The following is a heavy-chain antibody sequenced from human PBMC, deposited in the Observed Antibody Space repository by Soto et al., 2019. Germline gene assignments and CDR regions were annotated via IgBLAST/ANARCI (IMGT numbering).Heavy chain of an antibody. CDR2: ISGSGGST. J-gene: IGHJ6*02. CDR3: AKGDSGRYYYYGMDV. CDR1: GFTFSSYA. V-gene: IGHV3-23*01. Sequence: LRLSCAASGFTFSSYAMSWVRQAPGKGLEWVSAISGSGGSTYYADSVKGRFTISRDNSKNTLYLQMNSLRAEDTAVYYCAKGDSGRYYYYGMDVWGQGTTVTVSS. D-gene: IGHD6-19*01.